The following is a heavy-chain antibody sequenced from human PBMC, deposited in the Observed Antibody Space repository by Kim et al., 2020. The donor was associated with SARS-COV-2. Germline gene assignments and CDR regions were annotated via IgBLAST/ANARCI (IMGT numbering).Heavy chain of an antibody. CDR1: GFTFSSTA. V-gene: IGHV3-23*01. CDR3: ARPGETGGYYLDS. CDR2: ISSTGGNT. Sequence: GGSLRLSCAASGFTFSSTAMSWVRQAPGKGLEWVSDISSTGGNTYYAYSVKGRFTISSDNSRNTLYLQMNNLRADDTAEYYCARPGETGGYYLDSWGQGALVTVSS. J-gene: IGHJ4*02. D-gene: IGHD3-10*01.